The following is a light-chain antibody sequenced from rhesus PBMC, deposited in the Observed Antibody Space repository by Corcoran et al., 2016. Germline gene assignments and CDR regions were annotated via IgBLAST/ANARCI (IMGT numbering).Light chain of an antibody. V-gene: IGKV1-33*02. CDR3: QQVYNTPFT. J-gene: IGKJ2*01. Sequence: DIQMSQSPSSLSASVGDKVTITCRASQGISNALAWYQQTPGKAPKLLIYAASGLESGVPSRFSGSRSGTDFTLTISSLQPEDFATYYCQQVYNTPFTFGQGTKVEIK. CDR2: AAS. CDR1: QGISNA.